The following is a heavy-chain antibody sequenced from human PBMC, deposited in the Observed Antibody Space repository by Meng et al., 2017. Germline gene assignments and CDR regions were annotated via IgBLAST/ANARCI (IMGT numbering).Heavy chain of an antibody. Sequence: VQLVEVGGGVKKPGASGKVSCKASGFTFTGYQIPWVRQAPGQGLEWMGRIQPNSGEPNSAQKFQGRVTMTRDTSISTAYMELSGLKFDDTAVYYCARGLYDISGDFSYWGQGTLVTVSS. J-gene: IGHJ4*02. CDR1: GFTFTGYQ. D-gene: IGHD3-22*01. CDR2: IQPNSGEP. CDR3: ARGLYDISGDFSY. V-gene: IGHV1-2*06.